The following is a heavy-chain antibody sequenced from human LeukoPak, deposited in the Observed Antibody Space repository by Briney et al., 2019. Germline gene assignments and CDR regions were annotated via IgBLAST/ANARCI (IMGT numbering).Heavy chain of an antibody. D-gene: IGHD1-14*01. Sequence: GGSLRLSCTASGLTFSTSGFNLVRQAPGKGLEWVASIGPTGPDRYHADSIKGRFTISRDNANNFLYLQMNSLRAEDTAVYYCATETNGRHYDYWGQGTLLTVSS. CDR2: IGPTGPDR. V-gene: IGHV3-21*06. CDR3: ATETNGRHYDY. J-gene: IGHJ4*02. CDR1: GLTFSTSG.